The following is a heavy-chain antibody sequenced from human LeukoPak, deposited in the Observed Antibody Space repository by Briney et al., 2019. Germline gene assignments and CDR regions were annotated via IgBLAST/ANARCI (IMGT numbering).Heavy chain of an antibody. V-gene: IGHV3-7*01. CDR2: IKQDGSEK. Sequence: GGSLRFSCAASGFTFSSYWMGWVRQAPGKGLEWVANIKQDGSEKYYVDSVKGRFTISRDNAKNSLYLQMNSLRAEDTAVYYCARDRYGGPDNYYYCYGMDVWGQGTTVTVSS. CDR3: ARDRYGGPDNYYYCYGMDV. J-gene: IGHJ6*02. D-gene: IGHD1-26*01. CDR1: GFTFSSYW.